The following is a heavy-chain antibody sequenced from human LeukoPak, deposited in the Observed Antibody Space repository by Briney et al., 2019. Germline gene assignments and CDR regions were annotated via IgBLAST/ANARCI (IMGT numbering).Heavy chain of an antibody. CDR2: INWNGVRS. V-gene: IGHV3-20*04. D-gene: IGHD6-13*01. CDR3: ARGSHPHISAADY. CDR1: GFIFDDYG. J-gene: IGHJ4*02. Sequence: GALRLSCAPSGFIFDDYGMNWVRQAPGKGLEWVSGINWNGVRSGYAGSVKGRFTISRDNAKNSLSLQMNSLRAEDTAFYYCARGSHPHISAADYWGQGTLVTVSS.